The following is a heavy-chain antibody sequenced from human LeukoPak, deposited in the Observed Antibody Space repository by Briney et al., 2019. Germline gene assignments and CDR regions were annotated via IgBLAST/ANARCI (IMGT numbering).Heavy chain of an antibody. Sequence: SETLSLTCAVYGGSFNDYYWSWIRQPPGKGLEWIGEINYKGGTNSNPSLKSRITVSVDTSKNQFSLKLNSVTAADTAVYYCARQTITVRGSFYYMDVWGKGTTVTISS. J-gene: IGHJ6*03. V-gene: IGHV4-34*01. CDR1: GGSFNDYY. CDR3: ARQTITVRGSFYYMDV. CDR2: INYKGGT. D-gene: IGHD3-10*01.